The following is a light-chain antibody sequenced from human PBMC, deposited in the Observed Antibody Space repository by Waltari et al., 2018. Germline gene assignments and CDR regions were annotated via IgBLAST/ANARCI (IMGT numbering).Light chain of an antibody. CDR2: EVN. V-gene: IGLV2-14*01. CDR1: SSDVGGYDY. J-gene: IGLJ1*01. CDR3: NSYTSNYSYV. Sequence: QSALTQPASVSGSPGQSITISCTGTSSDVGGYDYVSWYQHHPGKAPKLMIYEVNNRPSGVSKRCPGSKSGNTASLTISGLQAEDEADYYCNSYTSNYSYVYGTGTKVTVL.